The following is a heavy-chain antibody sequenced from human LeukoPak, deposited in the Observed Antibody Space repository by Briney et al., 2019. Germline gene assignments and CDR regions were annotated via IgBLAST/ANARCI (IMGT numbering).Heavy chain of an antibody. D-gene: IGHD6-6*01. V-gene: IGHV3-23*01. CDR3: AKDHLRAARPSPHDFDI. Sequence: PGGSLRLSCAASGFTFSSYAMSWVRQAPGKGLEWVSAISGSGGSTYYADSVKGRFTISRDNSKNTLYLQMNSLRAEDTAVYYCAKDHLRAARPSPHDFDIWGQGTMVTVSS. CDR2: ISGSGGST. CDR1: GFTFSSYA. J-gene: IGHJ3*02.